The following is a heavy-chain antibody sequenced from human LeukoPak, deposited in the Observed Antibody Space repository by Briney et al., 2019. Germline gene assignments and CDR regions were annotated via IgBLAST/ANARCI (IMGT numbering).Heavy chain of an antibody. CDR1: GFTFSTFS. D-gene: IGHD2-2*01. CDR2: ILYDGSTQ. Sequence: GRSLRLSCAASGFTFSTFSMHWVRQAPGKGLEWVAVILYDGSTQYYADSVRGRFTASRDNSKDTLYLQMNSQRVEDTAVYYCARVDCRSTSCSPFDYWGQGTLVTVSS. V-gene: IGHV3-30*04. J-gene: IGHJ4*02. CDR3: ARVDCRSTSCSPFDY.